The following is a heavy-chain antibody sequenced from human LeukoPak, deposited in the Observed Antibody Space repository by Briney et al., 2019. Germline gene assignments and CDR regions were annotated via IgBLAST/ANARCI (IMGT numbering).Heavy chain of an antibody. Sequence: GGSLRLSCAASGFTFSSYGMHWVRQAPGKGLEWVAVIWYDGSNKYYADSVKGRFTISRDNSKNTLYLQMNSLRAEDTAVYYCARDSYIPNRYYYGMDVWGQGTTVTVSS. V-gene: IGHV3-33*01. CDR3: ARDSYIPNRYYYGMDV. CDR1: GFTFSSYG. D-gene: IGHD2-21*01. CDR2: IWYDGSNK. J-gene: IGHJ6*02.